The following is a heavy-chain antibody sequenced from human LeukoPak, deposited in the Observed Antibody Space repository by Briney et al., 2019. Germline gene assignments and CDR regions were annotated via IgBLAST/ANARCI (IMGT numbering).Heavy chain of an antibody. CDR2: ISGSGGST. V-gene: IGHV3-23*01. J-gene: IGHJ6*02. Sequence: GGSLRLSCAASGFTFNNYAMTWFRQAPGKGLEWVSAISGSGGSTYYADSVKGRFTISRDNGKNSLYLQMNSLRAEDTAVYYCARDLQGSYYYGMDVWGQGTTVIVSS. CDR3: ARDLQGSYYYGMDV. D-gene: IGHD2-15*01. CDR1: GFTFNNYA.